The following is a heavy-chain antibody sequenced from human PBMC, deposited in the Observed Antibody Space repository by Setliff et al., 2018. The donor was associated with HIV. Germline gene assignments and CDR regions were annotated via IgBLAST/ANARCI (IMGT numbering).Heavy chain of an antibody. CDR1: GFSLGTTGMC. Sequence: SGPTLVNPTQTLTLSCTVSGFSLGTTGMCVSWIRQPPGKALEWLARIDWDDDTHYSASLKTRLTVSKDTSKNQVVLSLANMDPVDTATYYCARRVLTSSDYFDYWGQGALVTVSS. CDR2: IDWDDDT. J-gene: IGHJ4*02. D-gene: IGHD3-3*01. CDR3: ARRVLTSSDYFDY. V-gene: IGHV2-70*11.